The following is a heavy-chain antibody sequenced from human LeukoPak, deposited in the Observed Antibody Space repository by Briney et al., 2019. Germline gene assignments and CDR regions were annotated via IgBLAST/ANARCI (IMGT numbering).Heavy chain of an antibody. CDR2: IYYSGGT. Sequence: SETLSLNCTHSGGSICSSRYYWVWIRQPPGKGLEWIGSIYYSGGTYYNPSLKSRVTISVDTSKNQFSLKVSSVTAADTAVYYCARRIAADVYYFDYWGQGTLVTVSS. D-gene: IGHD6-13*01. CDR1: GGSICSSRYY. CDR3: ARRIAADVYYFDY. J-gene: IGHJ4*02. V-gene: IGHV4-39*01.